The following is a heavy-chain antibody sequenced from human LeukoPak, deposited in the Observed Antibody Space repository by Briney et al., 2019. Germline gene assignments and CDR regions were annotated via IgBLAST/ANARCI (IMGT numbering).Heavy chain of an antibody. CDR1: GGSISDYY. Sequence: SETLSLTCAVSGGSISDYYWSWIRQPPGKGLEYIGYIHYSGRTYYNPSLKSRVTISVDTSKNQFSLKLSSVTAADTAVYYCARLGDYGDYLSPSNWFDPWGQGTLVTVSS. V-gene: IGHV4-59*08. J-gene: IGHJ5*02. D-gene: IGHD4-17*01. CDR3: ARLGDYGDYLSPSNWFDP. CDR2: IHYSGRT.